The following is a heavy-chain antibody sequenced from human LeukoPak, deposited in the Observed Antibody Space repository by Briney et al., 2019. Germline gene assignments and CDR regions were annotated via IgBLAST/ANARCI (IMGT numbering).Heavy chain of an antibody. CDR3: ARELLYGSSSWYRLWPYYYYYGMDV. CDR2: ITPIFGTA. CDR1: GGTFSSYA. D-gene: IGHD6-13*01. V-gene: IGHV1-69*01. J-gene: IGHJ6*02. Sequence: SVKVSCKASGGTFSSYAISWVRQAPGQGLEWMGGITPIFGTANYAQKFQGRVTITADESTSTAYMELSSLRSEDTAVYYCARELLYGSSSWYRLWPYYYYYGMDVWVQGTTVTVSS.